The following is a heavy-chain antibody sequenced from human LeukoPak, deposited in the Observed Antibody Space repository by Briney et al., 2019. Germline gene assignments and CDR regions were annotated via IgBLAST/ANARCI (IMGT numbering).Heavy chain of an antibody. CDR1: GYTFTGYY. CDR3: ARGASRPSVPSRY. D-gene: IGHD6-6*01. Sequence: ASVKVSCKASGYTFTGYYMHWVRQAPGQGLEWMGWINPNSGGTNYAQKFQGRVTMTRDTSISTACMELSRLRSDDTAVYYCARGASRPSVPSRYWGQGTLVTVSS. CDR2: INPNSGGT. V-gene: IGHV1-2*02. J-gene: IGHJ4*02.